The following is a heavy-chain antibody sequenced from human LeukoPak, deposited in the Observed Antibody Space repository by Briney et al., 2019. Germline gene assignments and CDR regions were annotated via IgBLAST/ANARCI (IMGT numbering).Heavy chain of an antibody. CDR3: AKGSSIAARGYFQH. Sequence: PGGSLRLSCAVSGFTFSSYSMNWVRQAPGKGLEWVSSISSSSSYIYYADSVKGRFTISRDNAKNSLYLQMNSLRAEDMALYYCAKGSSIAARGYFQHWGQGTLVTVSS. CDR1: GFTFSSYS. D-gene: IGHD6-6*01. CDR2: ISSSSSYI. V-gene: IGHV3-21*04. J-gene: IGHJ1*01.